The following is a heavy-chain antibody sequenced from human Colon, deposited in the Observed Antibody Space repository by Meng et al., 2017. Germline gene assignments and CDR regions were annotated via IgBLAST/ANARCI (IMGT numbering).Heavy chain of an antibody. CDR2: VYYTGNT. D-gene: IGHD2-21*02. V-gene: IGHV4-61*08. Sequence: QGPPQGPGPGLGRPSGPPSLTCTVSGGSVSSGDYYWSWIRQPPGKGLEWLGYVYYTGNTNYNPSLKNRVTISLDTSNNQFSLKLTSMTAADAAIYYCARVNGDFDEAWFDPWGQGTLVTVSS. CDR3: ARVNGDFDEAWFDP. CDR1: GGSVSSGDYY. J-gene: IGHJ5*02.